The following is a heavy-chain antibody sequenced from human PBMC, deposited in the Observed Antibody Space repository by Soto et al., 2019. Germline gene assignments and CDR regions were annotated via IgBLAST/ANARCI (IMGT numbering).Heavy chain of an antibody. V-gene: IGHV3-23*01. CDR2: ISGSGGST. Sequence: EVQLLESGGGLVQPGGSLRLSCAASGFTFSSYAMSWVRQAPGKGLEWVSAISGSGGSTYYADSVKGRFTISRDNSKNTQYLQMNSLRAEDTAVYYCAKGELITFGGVIVPPGYFDYWGQGTLVTVSS. CDR3: AKGELITFGGVIVPPGYFDY. D-gene: IGHD3-16*02. J-gene: IGHJ4*02. CDR1: GFTFSSYA.